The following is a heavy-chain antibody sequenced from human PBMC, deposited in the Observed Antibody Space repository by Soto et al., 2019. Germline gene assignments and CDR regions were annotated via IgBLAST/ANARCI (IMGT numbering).Heavy chain of an antibody. CDR3: AGTTSHQWYYMDV. Sequence: SQTLSLTCAISGDSFSSNSAAWNWIRLSPSRGLEWLARTYYRSRWYNDYAVSVRSRITVNPDTSKNQFSLQLTSVTPEDTAVYYCAGTTSHQWYYMDVWGKGTTLTVSS. V-gene: IGHV6-1*01. CDR2: TYYRSRWYN. J-gene: IGHJ6*03. CDR1: GDSFSSNSAA. D-gene: IGHD1-7*01.